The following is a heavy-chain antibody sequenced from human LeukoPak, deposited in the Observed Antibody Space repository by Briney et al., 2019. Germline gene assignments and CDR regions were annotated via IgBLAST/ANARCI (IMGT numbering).Heavy chain of an antibody. V-gene: IGHV4-39*01. CDR1: GGSISSSSYY. J-gene: IGHJ5*02. CDR3: ASHYYDSSGYYNWFDP. D-gene: IGHD3-22*01. Sequence: SETLSLTCTVSGGSISSSSYYWGWIRQPPGKGLEWIGSIYYSGSTYYNPSLKSRVTISVDTSKNQFSLKLSSVTAADTAVYYCASHYYDSSGYYNWFDPWGQGTLVTVSS. CDR2: IYYSGST.